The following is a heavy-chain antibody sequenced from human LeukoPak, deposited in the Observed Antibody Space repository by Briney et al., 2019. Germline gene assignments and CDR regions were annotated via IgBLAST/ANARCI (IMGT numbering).Heavy chain of an antibody. D-gene: IGHD3-3*01. V-gene: IGHV3-30*02. CDR1: GFTISSNG. Sequence: GGYLRLSCAASGFTISSNGMHWVRQAQGKGLEWVAFIRYDGSNKYYADSVKGRFTISRDNSKNTLYLQMNSLRAEDTAVYYCAKDDSIYYWGQGTLVTVSS. J-gene: IGHJ4*02. CDR3: AKDDSIYY. CDR2: IRYDGSNK.